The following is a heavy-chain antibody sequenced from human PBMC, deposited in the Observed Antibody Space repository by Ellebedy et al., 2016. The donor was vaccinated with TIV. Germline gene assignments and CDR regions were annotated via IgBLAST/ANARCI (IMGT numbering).Heavy chain of an antibody. CDR1: GGSFSGYY. D-gene: IGHD1-26*01. Sequence: SETLSLTXAVYGGSFSGYYWSWIRQPPGKGLEWIGEINHSGSTNYNPSLKSRVTISVDTSKNQFSLKLSSVTAADTAVYYCARRGELLPPWFDPWGQGTLVTVSS. CDR2: INHSGST. CDR3: ARRGELLPPWFDP. V-gene: IGHV4-34*01. J-gene: IGHJ5*02.